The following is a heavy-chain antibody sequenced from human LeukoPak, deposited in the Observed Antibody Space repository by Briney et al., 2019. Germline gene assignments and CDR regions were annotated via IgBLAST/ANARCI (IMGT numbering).Heavy chain of an antibody. D-gene: IGHD2-2*03. J-gene: IGHJ4*02. V-gene: IGHV3-11*04. CDR3: ARDGYEEYKYTYPGPLDH. Sequence: GGSLRLSCAASGLTFSDSYMSWIRQAPGMGLEWVSYISSGSTPSTISYADSVKGRFTISRDNAKNSLYLQMNSLRDEDTAVYYCARDGYEEYKYTYPGPLDHWGQGTLVTVSS. CDR1: GLTFSDSY. CDR2: ISSGSTPSTI.